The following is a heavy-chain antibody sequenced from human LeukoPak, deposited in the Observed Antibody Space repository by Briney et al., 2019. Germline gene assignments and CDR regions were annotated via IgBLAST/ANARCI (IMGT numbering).Heavy chain of an antibody. D-gene: IGHD6-19*01. CDR2: ISYDGSSK. J-gene: IGHJ4*02. V-gene: IGHV3-30*18. Sequence: GGSLRLSCAASGFTFSSYGMHWVRQAPGKGLEWVADISYDGSSKYYADSVKGRFTISRDNSKNTLYLQMNSLRAEDTAVYYCAKDVRIAVTWFDYWGQGTLVTVSS. CDR1: GFTFSSYG. CDR3: AKDVRIAVTWFDY.